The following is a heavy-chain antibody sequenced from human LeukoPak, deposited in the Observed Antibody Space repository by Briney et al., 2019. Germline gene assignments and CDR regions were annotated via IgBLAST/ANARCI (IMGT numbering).Heavy chain of an antibody. CDR1: GFIFSTYS. CDR3: AKLGIVATHYDY. J-gene: IGHJ4*02. CDR2: ISGSGGST. D-gene: IGHD5-12*01. V-gene: IGHV3-23*01. Sequence: PGGSLRLSCAASGFIFSTYSMSWVRQAPGKGLEWVSAISGSGGSTYYADSVKGRFTISRDNSKNTLYLQMNSLRAEDTAVYYCAKLGIVATHYDYWGQGTLVTVSS.